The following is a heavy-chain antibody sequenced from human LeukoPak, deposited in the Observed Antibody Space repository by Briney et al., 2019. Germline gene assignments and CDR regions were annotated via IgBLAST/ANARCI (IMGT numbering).Heavy chain of an antibody. D-gene: IGHD2-2*01. CDR2: IYYRGST. Sequence: SETLSLTCTVPGGAISSSSYYSGWIRQPPWKGLECIGSIYYRGSTYYNPSLKRRVTISVDTSKNQFSLKLSSVTAADTAVYYCARPMGYCSSTSCHPHAFDIWGQGTMVTVSS. J-gene: IGHJ3*02. V-gene: IGHV4-39*01. CDR1: GGAISSSSYY. CDR3: ARPMGYCSSTSCHPHAFDI.